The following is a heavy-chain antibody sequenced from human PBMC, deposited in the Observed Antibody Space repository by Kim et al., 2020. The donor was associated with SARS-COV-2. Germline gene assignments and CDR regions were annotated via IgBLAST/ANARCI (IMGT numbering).Heavy chain of an antibody. J-gene: IGHJ4*02. V-gene: IGHV4-31*02. CDR3: ARGTRGRGDY. CDR2: ST. D-gene: IGHD1-7*01. Sequence: STYSNPSLKSRVTISVDTSKNQFSLKLSAVTAADTAVYYCARGTRGRGDYWGQGTLVTVSS.